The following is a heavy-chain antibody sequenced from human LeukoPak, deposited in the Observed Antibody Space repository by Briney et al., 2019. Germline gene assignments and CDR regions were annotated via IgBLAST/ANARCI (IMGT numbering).Heavy chain of an antibody. CDR2: IGTDGSSE. CDR1: RFIFSNYY. D-gene: IGHD5-12*01. Sequence: GGSLRLSRAASRFIFSNYYMSWIRQTPGKGLEWIANIGTDGSSENYADSAKGRFTISRDNARNSLFLQMNSLRVEDTAVYFCARAGTYSGYKVFDTWGQGTLVTVAS. V-gene: IGHV3-11*01. J-gene: IGHJ5*02. CDR3: ARAGTYSGYKVFDT.